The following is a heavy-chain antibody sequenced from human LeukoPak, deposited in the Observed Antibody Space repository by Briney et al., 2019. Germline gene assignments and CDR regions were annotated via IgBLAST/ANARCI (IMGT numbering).Heavy chain of an antibody. Sequence: SVKVSCKASGYTFTSYYIHWVRQAPGQGLEWMGGIIPIFGTANYAQKFQGRVTITADESTSTAYMELSSLRSEDTAVYYCARGALYGSGSYYNRPLGYWGQGTLVTVSS. D-gene: IGHD3-10*01. CDR2: IIPIFGTA. J-gene: IGHJ4*02. V-gene: IGHV1-69*13. CDR3: ARGALYGSGSYYNRPLGY. CDR1: GYTFTSYY.